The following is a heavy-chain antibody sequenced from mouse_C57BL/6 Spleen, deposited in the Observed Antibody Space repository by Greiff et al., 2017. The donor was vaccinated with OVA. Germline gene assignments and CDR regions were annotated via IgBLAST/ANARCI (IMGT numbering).Heavy chain of an antibody. CDR1: GFTFSDYY. Sequence: EVQLQESEAGLVKPGSSMKLSCTASGFTFSDYYMAWVRQVPEKGLEWVANINYDGSSTYYLDSLKSRFIIARDNATNILYLQLSSLKSEDTATYYCARIWLRRYYAMDYWGQGTSVTVSS. V-gene: IGHV5-16*01. CDR2: INYDGSST. D-gene: IGHD2-2*01. CDR3: ARIWLRRYYAMDY. J-gene: IGHJ4*01.